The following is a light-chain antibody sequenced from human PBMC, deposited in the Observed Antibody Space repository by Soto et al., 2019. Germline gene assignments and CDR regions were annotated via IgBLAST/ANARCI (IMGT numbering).Light chain of an antibody. CDR2: EVS. Sequence: QSGRTRPASGSGSPGQSITISCTGTSSDVGGYNYVSWYQQQSGKAPKLMIHEVSNRPSGVSNRFSGSKSGNTASLTISGLQAEDEADYYCSSYTSSRAYVFGIGTKVTV. CDR3: SSYTSSRAYV. CDR1: SSDVGGYNY. V-gene: IGLV2-14*01. J-gene: IGLJ1*01.